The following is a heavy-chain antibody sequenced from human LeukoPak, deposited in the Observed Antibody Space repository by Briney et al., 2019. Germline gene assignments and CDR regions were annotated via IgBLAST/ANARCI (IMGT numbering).Heavy chain of an antibody. J-gene: IGHJ3*02. CDR3: ARHTSGWHDAFDI. CDR2: VYYSGST. CDR1: GGSITSSSYY. D-gene: IGHD6-19*01. Sequence: SETLSLTCTVSGGSITSSSYYWGWIRQPPGKWLEWIGSVYYSGSTYYNPSLKSRVTISVDTSKNQFSLKLSSVTAADTAVYYCARHTSGWHDAFDIWGQGTMVTVSS. V-gene: IGHV4-39*01.